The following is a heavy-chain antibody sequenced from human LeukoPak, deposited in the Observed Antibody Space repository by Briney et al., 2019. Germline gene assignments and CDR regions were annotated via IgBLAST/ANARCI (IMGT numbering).Heavy chain of an antibody. Sequence: GGSLRLSCVASGFAFRDYYMIWIRQAPGNGLEWISHISTSGTIYNADSVKGRFTISRDNAKNSLFLEMNSLRVEDTAVYYCARRYGDYRNYGMDVWGQGTTVTVSS. CDR3: ARRYGDYRNYGMDV. D-gene: IGHD4-17*01. CDR1: GFAFRDYY. CDR2: ISTSGTI. V-gene: IGHV3-11*01. J-gene: IGHJ6*02.